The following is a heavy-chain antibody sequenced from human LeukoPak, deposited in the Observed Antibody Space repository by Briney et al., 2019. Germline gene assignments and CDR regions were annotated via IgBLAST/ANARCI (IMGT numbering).Heavy chain of an antibody. V-gene: IGHV3-23*01. J-gene: IGHJ4*02. CDR2: ISGSGGST. CDR1: GFSFSSYA. D-gene: IGHD3-10*01. CDR3: ARAGFTFSDYFGSFFDY. Sequence: TGGSLRLSCAASGFSFSSYAMTWVRQAPGKGLEWVSSISGSGGSTHYADSVKGRFTISRDNSKNTLYLQMNSLRAEDTAVYYCARAGFTFSDYFGSFFDYWGQGTLVTVSS.